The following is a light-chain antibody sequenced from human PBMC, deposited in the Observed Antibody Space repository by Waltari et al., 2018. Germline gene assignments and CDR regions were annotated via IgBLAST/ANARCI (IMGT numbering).Light chain of an antibody. CDR1: QSVSRS. Sequence: EIVLTQSPGTLSLSPGERSTLSCRASQSVSRSLAWYQQKPGQAPRLLIYGASTRATGIADRFSGCGSGTDFSLTISRLEPEDFAVYYCQHYVSLPATFGQGTKVEIK. J-gene: IGKJ1*01. CDR2: GAS. V-gene: IGKV3-20*01. CDR3: QHYVSLPAT.